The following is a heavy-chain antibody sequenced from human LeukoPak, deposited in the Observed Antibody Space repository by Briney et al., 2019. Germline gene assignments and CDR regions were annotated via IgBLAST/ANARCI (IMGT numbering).Heavy chain of an antibody. D-gene: IGHD3-3*01. J-gene: IGHJ6*02. CDR2: ISGSGDNT. CDR1: GSTFSNYA. V-gene: IGHV3-23*01. CDR3: ANPDFWSGAPYYGMDV. Sequence: AGGSLRLPCAASGSTFSNYAMSWVRQAPGKGLEWVSAISGSGDNTYYAESVKGRFTISRDHSKNTLYLQMNSLRADDTAVYYCANPDFWSGAPYYGMDVWGQGTTVTVSS.